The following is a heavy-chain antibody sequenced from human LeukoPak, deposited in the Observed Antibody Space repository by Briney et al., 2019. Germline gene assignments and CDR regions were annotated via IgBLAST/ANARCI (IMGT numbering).Heavy chain of an antibody. CDR1: GFTFSRYG. CDR3: VRAYYDSSGCLEF. V-gene: IGHV3-33*01. J-gene: IGHJ4*02. Sequence: GRSLRLFCAASGFTFSRYGMHWVRQAPGKGLEWVAVIWYDGSNKYYADSVKGRFTISRDNSKNTLYLQMNSLRAEDTAVYYCVRAYYDSSGCLEFWGQGTLVTVSS. D-gene: IGHD3-22*01. CDR2: IWYDGSNK.